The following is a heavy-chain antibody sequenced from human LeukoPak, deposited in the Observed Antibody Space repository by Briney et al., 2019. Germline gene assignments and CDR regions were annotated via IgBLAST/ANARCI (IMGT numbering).Heavy chain of an antibody. Sequence: GASVKVSCKTSGYTFTGYYLHWVRQAPGQGLEWMGWIKPNNGDTSYAQKFQGRVTMTRDTSISTGHMELSRLRSDDTAVYYCARTTPFDYWGQGTLVTVSS. V-gene: IGHV1-2*02. J-gene: IGHJ4*02. CDR2: IKPNNGDT. CDR3: ARTTPFDY. D-gene: IGHD1-1*01. CDR1: GYTFTGYY.